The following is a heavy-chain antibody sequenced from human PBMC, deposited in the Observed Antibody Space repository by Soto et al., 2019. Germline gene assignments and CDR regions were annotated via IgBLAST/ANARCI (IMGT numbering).Heavy chain of an antibody. CDR1: GYSFSNYW. Sequence: GESLKISCKGSGYSFSNYWIAWVRQMPGKGLEWMGIIYPGDSDTRYSPSFQGQVTVSADKSISTAYLQWSSLKASDTAMYYCACLDGDNSHYYYCYAMDVWGQGTTVTVSS. CDR2: IYPGDSDT. V-gene: IGHV5-51*01. D-gene: IGHD2-21*01. J-gene: IGHJ6*02. CDR3: ACLDGDNSHYYYCYAMDV.